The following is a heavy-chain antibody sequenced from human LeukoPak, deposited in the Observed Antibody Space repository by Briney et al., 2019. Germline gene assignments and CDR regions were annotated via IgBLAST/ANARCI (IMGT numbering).Heavy chain of an antibody. CDR2: IKQDGSEK. Sequence: GGSLRLSCAASGFTFSSYWMSWVRQAPGKGLEWVANIKQDGSEKYYVDSVKGRFTISRENAKNSLDLQMNSLRAGDTAVYYCARAGAGWYYFDYWGQGTLVTVSS. CDR1: GFTFSSYW. V-gene: IGHV3-7*01. CDR3: ARAGAGWYYFDY. D-gene: IGHD6-19*01. J-gene: IGHJ4*02.